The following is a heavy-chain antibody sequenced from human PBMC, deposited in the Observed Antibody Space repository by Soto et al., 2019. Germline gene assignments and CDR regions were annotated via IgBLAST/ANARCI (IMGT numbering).Heavy chain of an antibody. V-gene: IGHV4-4*02. CDR2: IYHSGST. CDR3: ARELTLVPASIRFDP. J-gene: IGHJ5*02. D-gene: IGHD2-2*01. CDR1: GGSISSSNW. Sequence: PSETLSLTCAVSGGSISSSNWWSWVRQPPGKGLEWIGEIYHSGSTNYNPSLKSRVTISVDKSKNQFSLKLSSVTAADTAVYYCARELTLVPASIRFDPWGQGTLVTVSS.